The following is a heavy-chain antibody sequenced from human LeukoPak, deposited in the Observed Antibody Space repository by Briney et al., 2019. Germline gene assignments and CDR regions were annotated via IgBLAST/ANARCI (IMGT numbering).Heavy chain of an antibody. CDR2: ISSRSSYI. CDR3: ARDAQWLVPEGYYYYMDV. Sequence: GGSLRLSCAGSGFTFSRYNMNWFRQAPGKGLERVSSISSRSSYIFYADSVKGRFTISKDNAKNSLYLQMNSLGAEDTAVYYCARDAQWLVPEGYYYYMDVWGKGTTVTVSS. D-gene: IGHD6-19*01. CDR1: GFTFSRYN. V-gene: IGHV3-21*01. J-gene: IGHJ6*03.